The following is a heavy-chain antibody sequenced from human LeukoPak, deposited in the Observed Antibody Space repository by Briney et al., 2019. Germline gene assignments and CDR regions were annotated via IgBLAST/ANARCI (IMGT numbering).Heavy chain of an antibody. V-gene: IGHV1-8*01. J-gene: IGHJ6*03. CDR1: GYTFTSYD. Sequence: RASVKVSCKASGYTFTSYDINWVRQATGQGLEWMGWMNPNSGNTGYAQTFQGRVTMTRNTSISTAYMELSSLRSEDTAVYYCARAYSIGGYFDWLVSYMDVWGKGTTVTVSS. CDR3: ARAYSIGGYFDWLVSYMDV. CDR2: MNPNSGNT. D-gene: IGHD3-9*01.